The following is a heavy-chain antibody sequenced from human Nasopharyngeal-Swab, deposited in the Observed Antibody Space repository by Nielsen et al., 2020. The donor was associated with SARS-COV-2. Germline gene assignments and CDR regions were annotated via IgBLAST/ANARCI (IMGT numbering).Heavy chain of an antibody. CDR3: ARLNYDFGGLYGVDV. CDR2: ISYTGST. D-gene: IGHD3-3*01. CDR1: GGSISSHSYY. J-gene: IGHJ6*02. Sequence: SETLSLTCTVSGGSISSHSYYWAWIRKPPGKGPEWIGHISYTGSTHYNPSLRSRVTTSVDTSKNQFSLELRSVTAADTGVYFCARLNYDFGGLYGVDVWGQGTTVTVSS. V-gene: IGHV4-39*01.